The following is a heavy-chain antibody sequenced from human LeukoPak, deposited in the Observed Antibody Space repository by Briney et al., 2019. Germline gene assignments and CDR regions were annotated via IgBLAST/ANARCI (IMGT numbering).Heavy chain of an antibody. V-gene: IGHV3-15*07. CDR2: IRSKADGGTP. CDR1: GFTFSSYS. D-gene: IGHD2-15*01. CDR3: TTRSPARYCSDGACYSSADY. Sequence: PGGSLRLSCAASGFTFSSYSMNWVRQAPGKGLEWVGHIRSKADGGTPDYIAPVKGRFTISRDDSKDTLYLQMNSLNTEDTAMYYCTTRSPARYCSDGACYSSADYWGQGTLVTVSS. J-gene: IGHJ4*02.